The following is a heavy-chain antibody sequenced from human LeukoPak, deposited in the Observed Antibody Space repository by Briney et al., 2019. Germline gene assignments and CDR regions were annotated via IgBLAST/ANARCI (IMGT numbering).Heavy chain of an antibody. V-gene: IGHV1-8*03. J-gene: IGHJ5*02. CDR2: MNPNSGNT. CDR3: ARGWEGSGSYYGPLDP. CDR1: GYTFTSYD. Sequence: ASVKVSCKASGYTFTSYDINWVRQATGQGLEWMGWMNPNSGNTGYAQKFQGRVTITRNTSISTAYMELSSLRSEDTAVYYCARGWEGSGSYYGPLDPWGQGTLVTVSS. D-gene: IGHD3-10*01.